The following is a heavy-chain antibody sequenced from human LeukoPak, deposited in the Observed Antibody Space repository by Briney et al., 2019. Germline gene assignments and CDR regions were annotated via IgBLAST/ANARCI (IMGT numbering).Heavy chain of an antibody. D-gene: IGHD1-1*01. CDR1: GFTFSSYS. V-gene: IGHV3-21*01. CDR2: ISSSSSYI. CDR3: ARPTDIYYYYMDV. J-gene: IGHJ6*03. Sequence: GGSLRLSCAASGFTFSSYSMNWVRQAPGKGLEWVSSISSSSSYIYYADSVKGRFAISRDNAKNSLYLQMNSLRAEDTAVYYCARPTDIYYYYMDVWGKGTTVTVSS.